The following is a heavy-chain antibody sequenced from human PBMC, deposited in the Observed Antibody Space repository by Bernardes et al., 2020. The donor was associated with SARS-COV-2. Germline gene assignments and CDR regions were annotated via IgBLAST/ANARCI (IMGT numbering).Heavy chain of an antibody. CDR2: ISYDGSNK. Sequence: GGSLRLSCAASGFTFSGYGMHWVRQASGKGLEWVAAISYDGSNKYYADSVKGRFTISRDNSKNTLYVQMSSLRAEDTAVFYCAKDIVVVPPAPGYFYYFYGLDVWGQGTTVTVSS. CDR1: GFTFSGYG. D-gene: IGHD2-2*01. CDR3: AKDIVVVPPAPGYFYYFYGLDV. J-gene: IGHJ6*02. V-gene: IGHV3-30*18.